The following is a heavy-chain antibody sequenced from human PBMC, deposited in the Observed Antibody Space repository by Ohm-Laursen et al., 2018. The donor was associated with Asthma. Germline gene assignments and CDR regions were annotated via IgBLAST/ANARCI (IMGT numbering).Heavy chain of an antibody. CDR2: INSVFGTT. Sequence: SSVKVSCKSLGGTFNTYVIGWVRQAPGQGLEWMGGINSVFGTTTYPQKFQDRVTITADDSTSTVYMELNSLRSEDTAVYYCARKAGSCISRTCYSLDFWGQGTLVTVSS. CDR3: ARKAGSCISRTCYSLDF. CDR1: GGTFNTYV. J-gene: IGHJ4*02. V-gene: IGHV1-69*01. D-gene: IGHD2-2*01.